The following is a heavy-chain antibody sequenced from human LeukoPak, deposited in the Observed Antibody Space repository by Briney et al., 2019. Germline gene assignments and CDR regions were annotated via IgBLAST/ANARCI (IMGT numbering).Heavy chain of an antibody. CDR3: VRLASGLSGY. J-gene: IGHJ4*02. V-gene: IGHV4-39*01. D-gene: IGHD6-19*01. CDR1: GGSIDNRHYY. CDR2: IHYSGST. Sequence: PSETLSLTCTVSGGSIDNRHYYSGWIRQPPGEGLEWIASIHYSGSTHYNPSLKSRVTISIHTSKNQFSLKLRSVTAADSTAYYFVRLASGLSGYWGQGTRVTVSS.